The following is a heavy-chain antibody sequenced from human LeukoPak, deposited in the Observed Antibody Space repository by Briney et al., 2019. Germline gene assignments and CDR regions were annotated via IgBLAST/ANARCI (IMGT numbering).Heavy chain of an antibody. J-gene: IGHJ6*02. Sequence: GASVKVSCKASGYTFIGYYMHWVRQAPGQGLEWMGRINPNSGGTNYAQKFQGRVTMTRDTSISTAYMELSRLRSDDTAVYYCARDWGSSWYVDYYGMDVWGQGTTVTVSS. V-gene: IGHV1-2*06. CDR1: GYTFIGYY. D-gene: IGHD6-13*01. CDR2: INPNSGGT. CDR3: ARDWGSSWYVDYYGMDV.